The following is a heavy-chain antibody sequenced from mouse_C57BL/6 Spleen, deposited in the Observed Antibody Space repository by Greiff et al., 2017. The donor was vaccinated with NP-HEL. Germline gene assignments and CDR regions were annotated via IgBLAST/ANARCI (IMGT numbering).Heavy chain of an antibody. Sequence: QVQLQQPGAELVKPGASVKLSCKASGYTFTSYWMHWVTQRPGQGLEWIGMIHPNSGSTNYNEKFKSKATLTVDKSSSTAYMQLSSLTSEDSAVYYCARLVYYDYDYFDYWGQGTTLTVSS. CDR3: ARLVYYDYDYFDY. D-gene: IGHD2-4*01. CDR1: GYTFTSYW. J-gene: IGHJ2*01. V-gene: IGHV1-64*01. CDR2: IHPNSGST.